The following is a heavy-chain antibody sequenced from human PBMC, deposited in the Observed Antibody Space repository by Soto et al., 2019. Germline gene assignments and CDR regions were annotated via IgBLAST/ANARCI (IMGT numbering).Heavy chain of an antibody. D-gene: IGHD5-12*01. J-gene: IGHJ5*02. Sequence: PGECLKISGNASGYSFATYCSGWVRQIPGRWLEWMAITYPGDSDTMYSPSIQGQVIISADLSSTTTYLQRSSLKASDTAIYYCARQHGVNPANGWIDPWGQGNMVTAAS. V-gene: IGHV5-51*01. CDR2: TYPGDSDT. CDR1: GYSFATYC. CDR3: ARQHGVNPANGWIDP.